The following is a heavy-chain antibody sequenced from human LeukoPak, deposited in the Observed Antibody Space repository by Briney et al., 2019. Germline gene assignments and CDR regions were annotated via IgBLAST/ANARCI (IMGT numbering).Heavy chain of an antibody. J-gene: IGHJ5*02. D-gene: IGHD3-10*01. V-gene: IGHV4-30-2*01. Sequence: SETLSLTCAVSGGSISRGGYSWSWIRQPPGKGLEWIVYIYHSGSTYYNPSLKSRVTISVDRSKNQFSLKLSSVTAADTAVYYCARGVTMVRGVIISWFDPWGQGTLVTVSS. CDR3: ARGVTMVRGVIISWFDP. CDR1: GGSISRGGYS. CDR2: IYHSGST.